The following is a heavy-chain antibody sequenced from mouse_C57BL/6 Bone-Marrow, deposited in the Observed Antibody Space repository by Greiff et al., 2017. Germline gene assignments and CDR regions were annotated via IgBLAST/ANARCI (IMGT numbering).Heavy chain of an antibody. V-gene: IGHV5-12*01. D-gene: IGHD1-1*01. CDR2: ISNGGGST. Sequence: DVMLVESGGGLVQPGGSLKLSCAASGFTFSDYYMYWVRQTPEKRLEWVAYISNGGGSTYYPDTVKGRFTISRDNAKNTLYLQRSRLKSEDTAMYYCARLGVYYFGYFDYWGQGTTLTVSS. CDR3: ARLGVYYFGYFDY. CDR1: GFTFSDYY. J-gene: IGHJ2*01.